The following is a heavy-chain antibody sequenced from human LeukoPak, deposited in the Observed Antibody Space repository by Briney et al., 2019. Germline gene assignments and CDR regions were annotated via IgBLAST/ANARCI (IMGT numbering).Heavy chain of an antibody. CDR3: ARAGGTYYGIAFDI. CDR2: IKQDGSEK. CDR1: GFTFSSYW. Sequence: GGSLRLSCTASGFTFSSYWMTWVRQAPGKGLEWVANIKQDGSEKYYVDSVKGRFTISRDNAKNSLYLQMNSLRAEDTAVYYCARAGGTYYGIAFDIWGQGTMVTVSS. J-gene: IGHJ3*02. D-gene: IGHD1-26*01. V-gene: IGHV3-7*01.